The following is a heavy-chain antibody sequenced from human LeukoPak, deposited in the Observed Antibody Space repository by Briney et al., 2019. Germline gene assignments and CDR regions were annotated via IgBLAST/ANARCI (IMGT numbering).Heavy chain of an antibody. Sequence: GGSLRLSCAASGFTFSEHYMSWVRQAPGKGLEWLSYISSNTIYTNYADSAKGRFSISRDNAKNSLYLQMNSLRVEDTAVYYYARLYGDSSGTFFDHWGQGTLVTVSS. D-gene: IGHD6-19*01. CDR1: GFTFSEHY. V-gene: IGHV3-11*03. CDR2: ISSNTIYT. J-gene: IGHJ4*02. CDR3: ARLYGDSSGTFFDH.